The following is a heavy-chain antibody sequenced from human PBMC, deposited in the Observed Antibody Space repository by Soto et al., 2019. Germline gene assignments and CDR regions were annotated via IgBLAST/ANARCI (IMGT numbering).Heavy chain of an antibody. J-gene: IGHJ5*02. CDR2: INPNSGGT. D-gene: IGHD2-15*01. CDR1: GDTFTGYY. CDR3: ARAVGYWFDP. Sequence: QVQLVQSGAEVKKPGASVKVSCKASGDTFTGYYMHWVRQAPGQGLEWMGWINPNSGGTNYAQKFQGWDTLTRDTAISTAYMELSRLRSDDTAVYYCARAVGYWFDPWGQGTLVTVSS. V-gene: IGHV1-2*04.